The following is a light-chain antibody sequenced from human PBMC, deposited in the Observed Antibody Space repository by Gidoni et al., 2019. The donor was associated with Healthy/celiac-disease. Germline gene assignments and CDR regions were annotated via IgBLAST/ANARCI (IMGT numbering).Light chain of an antibody. J-gene: IGKJ3*01. CDR2: DAS. V-gene: IGKV3-11*01. Sequence: EIVLTQYPATLSLSPGERATLPCRASQSVSSYLAWYQQKPGQAPRLLIYDASNRATGIPARFSGSGSGTDFTLTISSLEPEDFAVYYCQQRSNWPPRITFXPXTKVDIK. CDR3: QQRSNWPPRIT. CDR1: QSVSSY.